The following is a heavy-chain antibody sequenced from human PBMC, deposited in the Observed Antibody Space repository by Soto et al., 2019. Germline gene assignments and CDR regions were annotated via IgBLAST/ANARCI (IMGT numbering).Heavy chain of an antibody. CDR3: ASGGNWFDP. CDR1: GGSISNYY. D-gene: IGHD3-16*01. V-gene: IGHV4-59*01. J-gene: IGHJ5*02. Sequence: SETLYLSCNVSGGSISNYYWTWVRQSPEKGLEWIGYMYYNGNINYNPSLKSRVTISIDTSKNQFSLTLKSVTAADTAVYYCASGGNWFDPWGQGVLVTVSS. CDR2: MYYNGNI.